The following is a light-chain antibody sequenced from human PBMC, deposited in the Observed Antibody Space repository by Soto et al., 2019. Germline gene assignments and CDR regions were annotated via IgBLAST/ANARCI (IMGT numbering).Light chain of an antibody. Sequence: SASVGDRVTLTCRASESIRNWVAWYPQKPGKAPKLLIYDVSRLESGAPSRFSGSGSGTGFTLTISSPQSEDFAVYYCQQYNNWPLTFGGGTKVDIK. CDR2: DVS. CDR1: ESIRNW. V-gene: IGKV1-5*01. CDR3: QQYNNWPLT. J-gene: IGKJ4*01.